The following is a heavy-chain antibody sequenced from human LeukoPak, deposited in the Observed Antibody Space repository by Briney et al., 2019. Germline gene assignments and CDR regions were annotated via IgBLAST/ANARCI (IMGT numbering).Heavy chain of an antibody. CDR1: GGSISSGSYY. V-gene: IGHV4-61*02. CDR3: ARDRGVRTYYYMDV. Sequence: SQTLSLTCTVSGGSISSGSYYWSWIRQPAGKGLEWIGRISTSGSTNYNPSLKSRVTISVDTSKNQFSLKPSSVTAADTAVYYCARDRGVRTYYYMDVWGKGTTVAVSS. D-gene: IGHD3-10*01. J-gene: IGHJ6*03. CDR2: ISTSGST.